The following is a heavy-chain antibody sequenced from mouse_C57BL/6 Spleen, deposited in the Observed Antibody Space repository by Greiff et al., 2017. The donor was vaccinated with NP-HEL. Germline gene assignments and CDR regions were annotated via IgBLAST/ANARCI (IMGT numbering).Heavy chain of an antibody. Sequence: VQLQQPGAELVMPGASVKLSCKASGYTFTSYWMHWVKQRPGQGLEWIGEIDPSDSYTNYNQKFKGKSTLTVDKSSSTAYMQLSSLTSEDSAVYYCARRYYGSFPYAMDYWGQGTSVTVSS. J-gene: IGHJ4*01. CDR3: ARRYYGSFPYAMDY. V-gene: IGHV1-69*01. D-gene: IGHD1-1*01. CDR2: IDPSDSYT. CDR1: GYTFTSYW.